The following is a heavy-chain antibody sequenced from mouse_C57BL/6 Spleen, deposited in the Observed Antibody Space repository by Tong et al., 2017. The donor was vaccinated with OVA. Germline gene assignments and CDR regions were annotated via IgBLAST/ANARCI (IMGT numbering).Heavy chain of an antibody. D-gene: IGHD4-1*01. J-gene: IGHJ2*01. Sequence: EVQLQESGGGLVKPGGSLKLSCAASGFTFSSYAMSWVRQTPEKRLEWVATISSGGSYTYYPDSVKGRFTISRDNAKNPLYLQMSSLRSEDTAMYYCARNWAVRYFDYWGQGTTLTVSS. CDR2: ISSGGSYT. CDR1: GFTFSSYA. CDR3: ARNWAVRYFDY. V-gene: IGHV5-9-3*01.